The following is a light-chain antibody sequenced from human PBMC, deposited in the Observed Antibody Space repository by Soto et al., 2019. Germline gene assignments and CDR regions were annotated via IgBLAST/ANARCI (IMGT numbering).Light chain of an antibody. CDR2: DAS. CDR1: QSVSNY. J-gene: IGKJ4*01. CDR3: QQRAYWPLT. Sequence: VLTQSPATLSLSPGERATHSCRASQSVSNYLAWYQQKPGQAPRLLISDASNRATGIPARFSGSGSGTDFTLTISSLEPEDFAVYYCQQRAYWPLTFGGANKVEIK. V-gene: IGKV3-11*01.